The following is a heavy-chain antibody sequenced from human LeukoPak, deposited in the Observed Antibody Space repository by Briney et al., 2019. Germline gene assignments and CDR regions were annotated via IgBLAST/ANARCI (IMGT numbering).Heavy chain of an antibody. CDR3: ARDTAMILDY. D-gene: IGHD5-18*01. CDR2: IYYSGST. CDR1: GGSISSHY. Sequence: SETLSPTCTVSGGSISSHYWSWIRQPPGKGLEWIGYIYYSGSTNYNPSLKSRVTISVDTSKNQFSLKLSSVTAADTAVYYCARDTAMILDYWGQGTLVTVSS. J-gene: IGHJ4*02. V-gene: IGHV4-59*11.